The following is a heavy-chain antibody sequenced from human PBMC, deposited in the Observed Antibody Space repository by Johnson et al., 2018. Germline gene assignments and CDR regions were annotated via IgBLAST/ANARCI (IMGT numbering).Heavy chain of an antibody. CDR3: AGAPPPHHLVLQRASLRAEDTAVYYGASAPQPGYSSGWGALDS. Sequence: VQLVESGGGLVQPGGSLSLSCAASEFTFGNFWMAWVRQAPGKGLEWVASIKQDGSEKYYVESVKGRFTISRDNAQNSLYLQMTSLRAEDTAVYYRAGAPPPHHLVLQRASLRAEDTAVYYGASAPQPGYSSGWGALDSWGQGTMVTVSS. CDR2: IKQDGSEK. CDR1: EFTFGNFW. V-gene: IGHV3-7*01. J-gene: IGHJ3*02. D-gene: IGHD6-19*01.